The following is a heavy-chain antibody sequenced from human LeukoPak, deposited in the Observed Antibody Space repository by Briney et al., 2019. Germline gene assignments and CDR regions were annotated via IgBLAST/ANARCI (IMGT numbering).Heavy chain of an antibody. CDR2: IIPIFGTA. CDR1: GGTFSSYA. Sequence: ASVKVSCKASGGTFSSYAISWVRQAPGQGLEWMGGIIPIFGTANYAQKFQGRVTMTSDTSTSTVYMELKSLRSEDTAVYFCARVGTTGATADNWGQGTLVTVS. V-gene: IGHV1-69*05. CDR3: ARVGTTGATADN. J-gene: IGHJ4*02. D-gene: IGHD1/OR15-1a*01.